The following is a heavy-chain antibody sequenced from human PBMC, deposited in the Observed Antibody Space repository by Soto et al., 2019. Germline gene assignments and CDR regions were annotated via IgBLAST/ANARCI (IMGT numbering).Heavy chain of an antibody. V-gene: IGHV4-59*01. Sequence: PSGALSLTCNVSGGSISNYHWSWIRQPPGKGLEWIGYINNSGSTNYNPSLKSRVTISVDTSNNQISLKVTSVTAADTAVYYCAATPRYWGPGTLVTVSS. CDR3: AATPRY. D-gene: IGHD1-26*01. CDR2: INNSGST. CDR1: GGSISNYH. J-gene: IGHJ4*02.